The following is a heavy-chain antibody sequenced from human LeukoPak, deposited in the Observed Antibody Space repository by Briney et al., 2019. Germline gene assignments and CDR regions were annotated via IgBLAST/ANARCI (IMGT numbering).Heavy chain of an antibody. CDR2: IIPILGIA. D-gene: IGHD4-17*01. CDR1: GGTFSSYA. CDR3: ARAGIGDYGQFYYFDY. J-gene: IGHJ4*02. Sequence: ASVKVSCKASGGTFSSYAISWVRQAPGQGLEWMGRIIPILGIANYAQKFQGRVTITADKSTSTAYMELSSLRSEDTAVCYCARAGIGDYGQFYYFDYWGQGTLVTVSS. V-gene: IGHV1-69*04.